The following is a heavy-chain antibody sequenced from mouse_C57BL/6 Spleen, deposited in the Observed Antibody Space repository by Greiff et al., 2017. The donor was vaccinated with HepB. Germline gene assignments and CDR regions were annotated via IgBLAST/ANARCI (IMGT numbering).Heavy chain of an antibody. CDR3: ARDVLADWYFDV. J-gene: IGHJ1*03. Sequence: EVKLMESGGGLVKPGGSLKLSCAASGFTFSSYAMSWVRQTPEKRLEWVATISDGGSYTYYPDNVKGRFTISRDNAKNNLYLQMSHLKSEDTAMYYCARDVLADWYFDVWGTGTTVTVSS. D-gene: IGHD6-1*01. CDR1: GFTFSSYA. V-gene: IGHV5-4*01. CDR2: ISDGGSYT.